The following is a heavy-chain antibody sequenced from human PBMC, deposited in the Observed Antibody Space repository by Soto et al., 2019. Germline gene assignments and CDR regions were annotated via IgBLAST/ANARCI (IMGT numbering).Heavy chain of an antibody. CDR1: GYTFTSYD. CDR3: ARYGGSYLRYYYYGMDV. Sequence: QVQLVQSGAEVKKPGASVKVSCKASGYTFTSYDINWVRQATGQGLEWMGWMNPNSGNTGYAQKFQGRVTMTRNTSISTAYMELSSLRSEDTAVYYGARYGGSYLRYYYYGMDVWGQGTTVTVSS. J-gene: IGHJ6*02. CDR2: MNPNSGNT. D-gene: IGHD1-26*01. V-gene: IGHV1-8*01.